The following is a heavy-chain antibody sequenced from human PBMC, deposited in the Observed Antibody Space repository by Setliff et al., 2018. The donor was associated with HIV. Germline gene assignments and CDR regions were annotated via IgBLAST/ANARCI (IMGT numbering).Heavy chain of an antibody. CDR1: GGSMNNYY. Sequence: ASATLSLTCTVSGGSMNNYYWNWIRQTPGKGLEWIGYIYENAYAHYTVSLRSRVTVSMDTSKNQFSLTLRSVTAADRAVYYCARAQMHRGVVSWSLYYFDYWGQGALVTVSS. CDR3: ARAQMHRGVVSWSLYYFDY. CDR2: IYENAYA. V-gene: IGHV4-59*01. J-gene: IGHJ4*02. D-gene: IGHD3-10*01.